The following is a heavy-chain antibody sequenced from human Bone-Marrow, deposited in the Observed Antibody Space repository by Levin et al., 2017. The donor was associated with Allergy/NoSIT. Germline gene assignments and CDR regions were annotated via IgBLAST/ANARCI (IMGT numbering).Heavy chain of an antibody. Sequence: SCAVDGGSFTGYFWTWIRQPPGKGLEWIGEINHSGSTKYNPSLTRRVTISVDTSKKEFSLNLSSVTAADTAVFYCARGGRWSFSYYFDYWGQGTRVTVSS. V-gene: IGHV4-34*01. CDR1: GGSFTGYF. D-gene: IGHD3-10*01. CDR2: INHSGST. J-gene: IGHJ4*02. CDR3: ARGGRWSFSYYFDY.